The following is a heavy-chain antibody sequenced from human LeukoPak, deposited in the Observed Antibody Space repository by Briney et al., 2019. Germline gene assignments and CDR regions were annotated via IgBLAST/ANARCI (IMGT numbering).Heavy chain of an antibody. J-gene: IGHJ3*02. Sequence: ASVKVSCKASGYTFTSYGISWVRQAPGQGLEWMGWISAYNGNTNYAQKLQGRVTMTTDTSTSTAYMELRSLRSDDTAVYYCARAFQDYSSGWTVDIWGQGTMVTVSS. CDR1: GYTFTSYG. V-gene: IGHV1-18*01. D-gene: IGHD6-19*01. CDR2: ISAYNGNT. CDR3: ARAFQDYSSGWTVDI.